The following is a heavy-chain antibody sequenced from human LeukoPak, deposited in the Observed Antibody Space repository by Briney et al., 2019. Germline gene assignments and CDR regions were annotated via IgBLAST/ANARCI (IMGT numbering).Heavy chain of an antibody. V-gene: IGHV4-59*08. CDR2: IYYSGST. D-gene: IGHD1-26*01. CDR3: ARWSGSYGLNWFDL. J-gene: IGHJ5*02. CDR1: GGSISSYY. Sequence: SETLSLTCTVSGGSISSYYWSWIRQPPGKGLEWIGYIYYSGSTNYNPSLKSRVTISVDTSKNQFSLKLSSVTAADTAVYYCARWSGSYGLNWFDLWGQGTLVTASS.